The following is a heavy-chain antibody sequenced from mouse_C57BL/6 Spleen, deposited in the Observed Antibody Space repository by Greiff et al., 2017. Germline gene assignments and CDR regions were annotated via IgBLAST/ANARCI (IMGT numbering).Heavy chain of an antibody. Sequence: QVQLQQPGAELVMPGASVKLSCKASGYTFTSYWMHWVKQRPGQGLEWIGEIDPSDSYTNYNQKFKGKSTLTVDKSSSPAYMQLSSLTSEDAAVYYCARITAVVAPYFDYWGQGTTLTVSS. D-gene: IGHD1-1*01. J-gene: IGHJ2*01. CDR3: ARITAVVAPYFDY. CDR2: IDPSDSYT. V-gene: IGHV1-69*01. CDR1: GYTFTSYW.